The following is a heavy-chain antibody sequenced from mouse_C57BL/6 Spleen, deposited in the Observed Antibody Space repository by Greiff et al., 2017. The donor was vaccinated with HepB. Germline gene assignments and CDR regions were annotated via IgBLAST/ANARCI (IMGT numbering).Heavy chain of an antibody. J-gene: IGHJ4*01. CDR3: ALLRPPMDY. CDR2: IYPGDGDT. D-gene: IGHD2-10*01. Sequence: VQLQQSGPELVKPGASVKISCKASGYAFSSSWMNWVKQRPGKGLEWIGRIYPGDGDTNYNGKFKGKATLTADKSSSTAYMQLSSLTSEDSAVSFCALLRPPMDYWGQGTSVTVSS. V-gene: IGHV1-82*01. CDR1: GYAFSSSW.